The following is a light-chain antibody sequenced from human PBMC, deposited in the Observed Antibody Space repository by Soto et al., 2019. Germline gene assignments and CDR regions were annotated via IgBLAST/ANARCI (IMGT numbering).Light chain of an antibody. CDR3: QQSYSTTWT. V-gene: IGKV1-39*01. Sequence: DIQMTQSPSSLSASVGDRVTITCRASQGISTYLNWYQQKPGKAPKLLIYAASHLQSGVPSRFSGSGSETDFTLTISSLQPEDFATYSCQQSYSTTWTFGQGTKVDIK. J-gene: IGKJ1*01. CDR2: AAS. CDR1: QGISTY.